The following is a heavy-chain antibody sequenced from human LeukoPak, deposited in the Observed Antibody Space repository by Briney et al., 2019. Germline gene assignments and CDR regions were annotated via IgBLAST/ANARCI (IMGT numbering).Heavy chain of an antibody. D-gene: IGHD6-19*01. Sequence: PGESLRLSCAASGFTFSSYSMNWVRQAPGKGLEWVSYISSASNTIYYADSVKGRFTISRDNAKNSLYLQMNSLRAEDTAVYYCARDRGAVTDVFDYWGQGTLVTVSS. CDR1: GFTFSSYS. CDR2: ISSASNTI. CDR3: ARDRGAVTDVFDY. J-gene: IGHJ4*02. V-gene: IGHV3-48*01.